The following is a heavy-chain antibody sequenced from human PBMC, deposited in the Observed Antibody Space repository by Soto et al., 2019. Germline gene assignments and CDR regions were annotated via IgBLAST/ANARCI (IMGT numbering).Heavy chain of an antibody. J-gene: IGHJ5*01. CDR1: GFSFNSYG. Sequence: QAQLVASGGGVVQPGGSLRLSCAASGFSFNSYGMHWVRQAPGKGLEWVAFISYDGSRTYYADSVKGRFTISRDGSTKTLFLEMNSLRNEVSGVYYCAKNSRHIVVLTTFLDSWGQGDLVTVSS. CDR3: AKNSRHIVVLTTFLDS. CDR2: ISYDGSRT. D-gene: IGHD2-21*02. V-gene: IGHV3-30*18.